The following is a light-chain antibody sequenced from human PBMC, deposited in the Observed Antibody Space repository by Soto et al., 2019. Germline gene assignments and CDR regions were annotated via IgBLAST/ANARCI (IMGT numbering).Light chain of an antibody. CDR1: QSVSSSY. CDR3: QQYGSSHWT. Sequence: EIVLTQSPGTLSLSPGERATLSCRASQSVSSSYLAWYQQKPGQAPRLLIYGASSRDTGIPDRFSGSGSGTDFTLTISRLEPEDFAVYYCQQYGSSHWTFGQGTKVEIK. J-gene: IGKJ1*01. V-gene: IGKV3-20*01. CDR2: GAS.